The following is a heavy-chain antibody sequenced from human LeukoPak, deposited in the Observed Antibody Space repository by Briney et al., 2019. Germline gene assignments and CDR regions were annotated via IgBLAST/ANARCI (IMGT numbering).Heavy chain of an antibody. J-gene: IGHJ6*03. CDR3: ARESYDSSYYYYYMDV. V-gene: IGHV4-38-2*02. D-gene: IGHD2-21*01. CDR1: GYSISSGYY. CDR2: IYHSGST. Sequence: SETLSLTCTVSGYSISSGYYWGWIRQPPGKGLEWIGSIYHSGSTYYNPSLKSRVTISVDRSKNQFSLKLSSVTAADTAVYFCARESYDSSYYYYYMDVWGKGTTVTISS.